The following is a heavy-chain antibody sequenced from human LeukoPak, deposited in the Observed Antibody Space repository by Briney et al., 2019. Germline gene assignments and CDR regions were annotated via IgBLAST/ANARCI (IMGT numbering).Heavy chain of an antibody. V-gene: IGHV3-53*01. CDR3: ARAWTGDY. CDR1: GLSVSDNY. Sequence: PGGSLRLSCAASGLSVSDNYMTWVRQAPGKGLDWVSIIYPNGRTYYADSVKGRFTISRDNSKNTLNLQMNSLRVEDTAVYYCARAWTGDYWGQGTLVTVS. CDR2: IYPNGRT. D-gene: IGHD3/OR15-3a*01. J-gene: IGHJ4*02.